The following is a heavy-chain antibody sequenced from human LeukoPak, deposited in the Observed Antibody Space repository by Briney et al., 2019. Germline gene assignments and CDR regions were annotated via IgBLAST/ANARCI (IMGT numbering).Heavy chain of an antibody. CDR2: IIPIFATA. Sequence: SVKVSCKASGGTFSSYAISWVRQAPGQGLEWMGGIIPIFATANYAQEFQGRVTITADESTSTAYMELSSLRSEDTAVYYCWGGGWKKPFDYWGQGTLVTVSS. CDR3: WGGGWKKPFDY. J-gene: IGHJ4*02. CDR1: GGTFSSYA. D-gene: IGHD2-21*01. V-gene: IGHV1-69*01.